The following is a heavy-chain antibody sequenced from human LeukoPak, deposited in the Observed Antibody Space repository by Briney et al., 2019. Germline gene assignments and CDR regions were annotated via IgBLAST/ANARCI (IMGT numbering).Heavy chain of an antibody. J-gene: IGHJ4*02. V-gene: IGHV7-4-1*02. Sequence: AAVKVSCKASGYTFTSYAMNWVRQAPGQGLEWMGWINTNTGNPTYAQAFTGRFVSSLDTSVSTAYLQISSLEAEDTAVYYCARVSYSSDWYFLDYWGQGTLVTVSS. D-gene: IGHD6-19*01. CDR3: ARVSYSSDWYFLDY. CDR1: GYTFTSYA. CDR2: INTNTGNP.